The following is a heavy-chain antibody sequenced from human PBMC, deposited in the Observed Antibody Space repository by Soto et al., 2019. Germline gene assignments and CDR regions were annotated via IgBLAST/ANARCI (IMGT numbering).Heavy chain of an antibody. D-gene: IGHD5-18*01. CDR2: VYESGYT. J-gene: IGHJ5*02. CDR1: GASVSTGAYY. V-gene: IGHV4-31*03. Sequence: NPSETLSLTCTVSGASVSTGAYYWGWVRQRPGRGLEWIGYVYESGYTYYNMSLKSRLTISLDRSNNQFSLGLTSVTAADTAVYYCVRALRHTAMVYPWFDPWRQRTLVTVSS. CDR3: VRALRHTAMVYPWFDP.